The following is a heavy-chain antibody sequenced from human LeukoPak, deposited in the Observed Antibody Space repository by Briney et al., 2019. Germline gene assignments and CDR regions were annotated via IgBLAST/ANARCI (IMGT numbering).Heavy chain of an antibody. V-gene: IGHV3-23*01. CDR3: AKDRAGAN. CDR1: GFTFAKYA. J-gene: IGHJ4*02. CDR2: ISGSGNVT. Sequence: GGSLKLSCVGSGFTFAKYAMTWVREAPGKGLEWVSVISGSGNVTYYSESVKGRFTISRDNSKRTLYLQIDSLRADDTAIYNCAKDRAGANWGQGTLVLVSS.